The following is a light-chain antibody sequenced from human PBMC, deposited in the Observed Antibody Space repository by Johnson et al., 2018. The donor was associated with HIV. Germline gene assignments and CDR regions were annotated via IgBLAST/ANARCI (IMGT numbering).Light chain of an antibody. V-gene: IGLV1-51*02. CDR2: ENN. CDR1: SSNIGSND. J-gene: IGLJ1*01. Sequence: QLVLTQPPSVSAAPGQKVTVSCSGSSSNIGSNDVSWYQQFPGAAPKLLIYENNKRPSGIPDRFSGSKSGTSATLGITGLQTGDGADYYCRTWDSSLTAYVFGTGTKVTVL. CDR3: RTWDSSLTAYV.